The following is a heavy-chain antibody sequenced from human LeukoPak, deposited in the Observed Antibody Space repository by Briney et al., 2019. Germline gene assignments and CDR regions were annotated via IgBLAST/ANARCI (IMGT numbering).Heavy chain of an antibody. CDR1: GGSFSGYY. Sequence: PSETLSLTCAVYGGSFSGYYWSWIRQPPGKGLEWIGEINHSGSTNYNPSLKSRVTISVDTSKNQFSLKLSSVTAADTAVYYCARIRGIAARRYYYYMDVWGKGTTVTVSS. CDR2: INHSGST. V-gene: IGHV4-34*01. CDR3: ARIRGIAARRYYYYMDV. J-gene: IGHJ6*03. D-gene: IGHD6-6*01.